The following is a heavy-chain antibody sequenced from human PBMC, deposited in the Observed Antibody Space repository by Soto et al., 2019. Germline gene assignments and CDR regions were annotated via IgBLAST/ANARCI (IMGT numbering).Heavy chain of an antibody. D-gene: IGHD2-15*01. CDR2: ISGSGGST. CDR3: AKRDDRVAATEGGAFDI. J-gene: IGHJ3*02. CDR1: GFTFDDYA. V-gene: IGHV3-23*01. Sequence: SLRLSCAASGFTFDDYAMHWVRQVPGKGLEWVSGISGSGGSTYYADSVKGRFTISRDNSKNTLYLQMNSLRAEDTAVYYCAKRDDRVAATEGGAFDIWGQGTMVTVSS.